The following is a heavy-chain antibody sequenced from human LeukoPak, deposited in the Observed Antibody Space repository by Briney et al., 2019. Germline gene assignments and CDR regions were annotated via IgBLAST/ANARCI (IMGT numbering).Heavy chain of an antibody. V-gene: IGHV4-39*01. CDR2: ISY. Sequence: SETLSLTCTVSGGSISSSGYYWGWIRQSPGKGLERIGSISYYNPSLKSRVAISVDTSKNQFSLKLTSVTAADTAVYYCARRTSGSSFAYWGQGTLVTVSS. CDR1: GGSISSSGYY. CDR3: ARRTSGSSFAY. J-gene: IGHJ4*02. D-gene: IGHD1-26*01.